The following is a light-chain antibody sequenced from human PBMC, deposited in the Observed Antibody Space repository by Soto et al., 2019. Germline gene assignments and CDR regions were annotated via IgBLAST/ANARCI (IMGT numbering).Light chain of an antibody. CDR1: SSDVGSYNL. J-gene: IGLJ1*01. V-gene: IGLV2-23*01. Sequence: QSVLTQPASVSGSPGQSITISCTGTSSDVGSYNLVSWYQQHPGKAPKLMIYEGSKRPSGVSNRFSGSKSGNTASLTISGLQAEDEADYYRCSYAGSSTPCVFGTGTKLTVL. CDR2: EGS. CDR3: CSYAGSSTPCV.